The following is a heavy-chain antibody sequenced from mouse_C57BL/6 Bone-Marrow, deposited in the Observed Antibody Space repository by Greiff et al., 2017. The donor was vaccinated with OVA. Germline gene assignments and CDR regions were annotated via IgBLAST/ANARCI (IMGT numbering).Heavy chain of an antibody. CDR1: GYTFTSYW. J-gene: IGHJ1*03. CDR2: INPSNGGT. V-gene: IGHV1-53*01. Sequence: VQLQQPGTELVKPGASVKLSCKASGYTFTSYWMHWVKQRPGQGLEWIGNINPSNGGTNYNEKFKSKATLTVDKSSSTAYMQLSSLTSVDSADYYSARSITAVVHWYCDVWGTGTTVTGSS. CDR3: ARSITAVVHWYCDV. D-gene: IGHD1-1*01.